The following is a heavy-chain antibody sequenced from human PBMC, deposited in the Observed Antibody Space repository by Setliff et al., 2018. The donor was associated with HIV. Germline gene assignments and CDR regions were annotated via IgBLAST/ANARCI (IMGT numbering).Heavy chain of an antibody. D-gene: IGHD2-2*01. CDR3: AREDQRVTSVDY. CDR2: ISSDGSDK. J-gene: IGHJ4*02. V-gene: IGHV3-30*01. CDR1: EFIFSRYA. Sequence: PGGSLRLSCAASEFIFSRYAIYWVRQAPGKGLEWVAVISSDGSDKYYADSVKGRFTISRDNSKNTLYLQMNSLRAEDTAVYYCAREDQRVTSVDYWGQGTPVTVSS.